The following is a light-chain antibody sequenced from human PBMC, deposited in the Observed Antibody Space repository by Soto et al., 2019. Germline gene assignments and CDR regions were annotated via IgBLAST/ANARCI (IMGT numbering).Light chain of an antibody. J-gene: IGLJ3*02. CDR3: SSYTSSSTRVV. V-gene: IGLV2-14*03. Sequence: QSVLTQPASVSGSPGQSITISCTGTSSDVGGYNYVSWYQQHPGKAPKVMIYDVSNRPSGVSNRFSGSKSGNTASLIISGLQVEDEADYYCSSYTSSSTRVVFGGGTKVTVL. CDR1: SSDVGGYNY. CDR2: DVS.